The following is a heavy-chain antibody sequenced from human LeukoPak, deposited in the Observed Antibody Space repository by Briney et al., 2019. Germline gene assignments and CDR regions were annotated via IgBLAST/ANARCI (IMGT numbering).Heavy chain of an antibody. V-gene: IGHV3-7*03. J-gene: IGHJ4*02. Sequence: PGGSLRLSCAASGFTFSSYWMSWVRQAPGKGLEWVANIKQDGSEKYYVDSVKGRFTISRDNAKNSLYLQMNSLRAEDTAVYYCARAGPYSHNSFDYWGQGTLVTVSS. D-gene: IGHD1-1*01. CDR1: GFTFSSYW. CDR2: IKQDGSEK. CDR3: ARAGPYSHNSFDY.